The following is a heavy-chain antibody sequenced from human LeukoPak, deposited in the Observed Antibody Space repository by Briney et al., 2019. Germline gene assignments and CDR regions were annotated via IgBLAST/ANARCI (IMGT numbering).Heavy chain of an antibody. Sequence: VASVKVSCKASGYTFTSYYMHWVRQAPGQGLEWMGIINPSGGSTSYAQKFQGRVTMTRDTSTSTVYMELSSLRSEDTAVYYCARDTGSYDFWSGYLAGTFDYWGREPWSPSPQ. J-gene: IGHJ4*02. CDR3: ARDTGSYDFWSGYLAGTFDY. D-gene: IGHD3-3*01. CDR2: INPSGGST. V-gene: IGHV1-46*01. CDR1: GYTFTSYY.